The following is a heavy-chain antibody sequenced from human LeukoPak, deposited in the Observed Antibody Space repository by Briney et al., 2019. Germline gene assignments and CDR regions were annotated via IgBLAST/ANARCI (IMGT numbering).Heavy chain of an antibody. CDR1: GGSFSGYY. D-gene: IGHD1-7*01. CDR2: INHSGST. J-gene: IGHJ5*02. CDR3: ARERTSYNWFDP. Sequence: SETLSLTCAVYGGSFSGYYWSWTRQPPGKGLEWIGEINHSGSTNYNPSLKSRVTISVDTSKNQFSLKLSSVTAADTAVYYCARERTSYNWFDPWGQGTLVTVSP. V-gene: IGHV4-34*01.